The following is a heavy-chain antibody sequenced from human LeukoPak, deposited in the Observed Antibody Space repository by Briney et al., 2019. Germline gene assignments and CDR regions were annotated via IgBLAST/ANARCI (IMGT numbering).Heavy chain of an antibody. CDR1: GFTFDDYG. CDR2: INWNGGST. V-gene: IGHV3-20*04. D-gene: IGHD1-26*01. CDR3: ARDGGGSWELLAYFDY. Sequence: GGSLRLSCAASGFTFDDYGMSWVRQAPGKGLEWVSGINWNGGSTGYADSVKGRFTISRDNAKNSLYLQMNSLRAEDTALYYCARDGGGSWELLAYFDYWGQGTLVTVSS. J-gene: IGHJ4*02.